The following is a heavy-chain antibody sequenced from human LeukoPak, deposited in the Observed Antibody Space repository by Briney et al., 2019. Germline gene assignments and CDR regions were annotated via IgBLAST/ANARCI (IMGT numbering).Heavy chain of an antibody. CDR1: GGAISSYY. V-gene: IGHV4-59*01. Sequence: PSETLSLTCTVYGGAISSYYWSWIRQPPGKGLEWIGYIHYSGSTDYNPSLKSRVTISVDTSKNQFSLKLSSVTAADTAVYYCASRKLGNDYWGQGTLVTVSS. D-gene: IGHD7-27*01. CDR2: IHYSGST. J-gene: IGHJ4*02. CDR3: ASRKLGNDY.